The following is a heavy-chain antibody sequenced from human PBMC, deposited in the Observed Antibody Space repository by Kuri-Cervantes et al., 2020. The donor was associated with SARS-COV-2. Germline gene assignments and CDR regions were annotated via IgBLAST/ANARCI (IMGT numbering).Heavy chain of an antibody. CDR2: ISAYNGNT. J-gene: IGHJ6*02. Sequence: ASVKVSCKASGYTFTSYGISWVRQAPGQGLEWMGWISAYNGNTNYAQKLQGRVTMTTDTSTSTAYMELRSLRSDDTAVYCCARDQIQLWFRYYYYGMDVWGQGTTVTVSS. V-gene: IGHV1-18*01. CDR1: GYTFTSYG. CDR3: ARDQIQLWFRYYYYGMDV. D-gene: IGHD5-18*01.